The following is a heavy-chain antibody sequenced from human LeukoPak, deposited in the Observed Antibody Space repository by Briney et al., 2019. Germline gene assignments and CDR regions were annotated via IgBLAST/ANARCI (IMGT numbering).Heavy chain of an antibody. CDR2: IKQDGSEK. D-gene: IGHD2-21*02. CDR1: GFTFSSYW. Sequence: GGSLRLSCAASGFTFSSYWMSWVRQAPGKGLEWVANIKQDGSEKYYVDSVKGRFTISRDNAKNSLYLQMNSLRAEDTAVYYCARDQLVVVTYYFDYWGQGILVTVSS. J-gene: IGHJ4*02. V-gene: IGHV3-7*01. CDR3: ARDQLVVVTYYFDY.